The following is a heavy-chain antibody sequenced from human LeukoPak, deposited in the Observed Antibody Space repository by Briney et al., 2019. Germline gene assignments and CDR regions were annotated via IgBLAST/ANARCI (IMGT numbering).Heavy chain of an antibody. CDR1: GFTFSSYA. D-gene: IGHD2-15*01. CDR3: AKPDRYCSGGSCYWVY. J-gene: IGHJ4*02. Sequence: PGGSLRLSCAASGFTFSSYAMSWVRQAPGKGLEWVSAISGSGGSTYYADSVKGRFTISRDNSKNTLYLQMNSLRAEDTAVYYCAKPDRYCSGGSCYWVYWGQGTLVTVSS. CDR2: ISGSGGST. V-gene: IGHV3-23*01.